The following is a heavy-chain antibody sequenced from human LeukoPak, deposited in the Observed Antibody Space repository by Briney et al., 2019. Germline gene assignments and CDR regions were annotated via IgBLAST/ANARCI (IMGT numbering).Heavy chain of an antibody. V-gene: IGHV4-39*07. D-gene: IGHD6-13*01. CDR2: IYYSGST. Sequence: SETLSLTCTVSGGSISSSSYYWGWIRQPPGKGLEWIGSIYYSGSTYYNPSLKSRVTISVDTSKNQFSLKLSSVTAADTAVYYCAREFTYSSSWCFDYWGQGTLVTVSS. CDR3: AREFTYSSSWCFDY. J-gene: IGHJ4*02. CDR1: GGSISSSSYY.